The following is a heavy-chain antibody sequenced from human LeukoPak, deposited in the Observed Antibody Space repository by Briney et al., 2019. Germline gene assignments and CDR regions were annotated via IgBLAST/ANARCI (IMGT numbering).Heavy chain of an antibody. V-gene: IGHV4-39*07. CDR3: ARDFYSNYYCYYYMDV. Sequence: SSETLSLTCAVSGGSISSNSYYWGWIRQPPGKGLEWIGSIYYSGSTYYNPSLKSRVTISVDTSKNQFSLKLSSVTAADTAVYYCARDFYSNYYCYYYMDVWGKGTTVTVSS. CDR1: GGSISSNSYY. J-gene: IGHJ6*03. CDR2: IYYSGST. D-gene: IGHD4-11*01.